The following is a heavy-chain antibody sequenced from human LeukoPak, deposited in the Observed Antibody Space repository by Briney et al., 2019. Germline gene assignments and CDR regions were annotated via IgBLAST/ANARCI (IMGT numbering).Heavy chain of an antibody. CDR3: ARAIQGNYGSGDFDY. D-gene: IGHD3-10*01. V-gene: IGHV1-2*02. CDR2: INHNSGGT. CDR1: RYTXTRYY. J-gene: IGHJ4*02. Sequence: SSVKVSCKASRYTXTRYYVHSVRQAPGQEVEWMGCINHNSGGTNSAQKFQGRVTMTRDTSISTAYMELSRPRSDDTAVYYCARAIQGNYGSGDFDYWGQGTLVTVSS.